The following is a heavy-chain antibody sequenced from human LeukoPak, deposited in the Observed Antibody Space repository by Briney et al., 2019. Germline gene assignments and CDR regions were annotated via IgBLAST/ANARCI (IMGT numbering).Heavy chain of an antibody. CDR3: ARDNSVSDEAWWLDP. CDR2: ISPRGDSA. J-gene: IGHJ5*02. D-gene: IGHD2/OR15-2a*01. V-gene: IGHV1-46*01. Sequence: GESLKISGKGSGYTFTNYWIGWVRQAPGQGLEWMGVISPRGDSASYAQKFQGRLIMTRDTSTTTLYMDLSSLRSDDTAVYYCARDNSVSDEAWWLDPWGQGTLVTVSS. CDR1: GYTFTNYW.